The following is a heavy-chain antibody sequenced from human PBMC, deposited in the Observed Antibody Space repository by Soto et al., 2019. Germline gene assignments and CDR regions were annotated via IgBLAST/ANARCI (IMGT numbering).Heavy chain of an antibody. CDR2: IYWDDDK. J-gene: IGHJ4*02. CDR1: GFSLSTRGVG. V-gene: IGHV2-5*02. CDR3: AHMRDDYGHFFDY. Sequence: QITLKESGPTLVKPTQTLTLTCTVSGFSLSTRGVGVAWIRQPPGKALKWLALIYWDDDKRYSPSLEGRLTIPKDTSKNQVVLRMTNMDPVDTATYFCAHMRDDYGHFFDYWGQGTLVTVSS. D-gene: IGHD4-17*01.